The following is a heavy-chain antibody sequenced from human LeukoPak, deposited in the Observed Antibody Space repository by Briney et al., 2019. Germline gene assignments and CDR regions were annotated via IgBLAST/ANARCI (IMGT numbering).Heavy chain of an antibody. CDR1: GFTFSSYA. CDR3: AKDQAAPVDYFDY. J-gene: IGHJ4*02. V-gene: IGHV3-23*01. Sequence: PGGSLRLSCAASGFTFSSYAMSWVRQAPGKGLEWVSGISGSGDSTWYADSVKGRFTISRDNSKNTLYLQTNSLRAEDTAVYYCAKDQAAPVDYFDYWGQGTWSPSPQ. CDR2: ISGSGDST. D-gene: IGHD6-13*01.